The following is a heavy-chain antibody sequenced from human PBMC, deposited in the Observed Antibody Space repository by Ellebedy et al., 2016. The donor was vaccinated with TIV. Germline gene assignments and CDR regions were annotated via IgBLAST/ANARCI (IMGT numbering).Heavy chain of an antibody. CDR2: MWYDGSNK. Sequence: PGGSLRLSCAASGFTFSSHGVHWVRQAPGKGLEWVAVMWYDGSNKYYADSVKGRFTISRDNSKNTLYLQMNSLRAEDTAVYYCARDWGYGSGSYYYFDYWGQGTLVTVSS. D-gene: IGHD3-10*01. J-gene: IGHJ4*02. CDR1: GFTFSSHG. CDR3: ARDWGYGSGSYYYFDY. V-gene: IGHV3-33*08.